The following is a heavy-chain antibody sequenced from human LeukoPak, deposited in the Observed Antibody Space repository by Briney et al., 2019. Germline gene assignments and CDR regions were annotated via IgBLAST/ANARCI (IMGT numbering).Heavy chain of an antibody. D-gene: IGHD5-18*01. V-gene: IGHV1-18*04. Sequence: GASVKVSCKASGYTFTGYYMHWVRQAPGQGLEWMGWISAYNGNTNYAQKLQGRVTMTTDTSTSTAYMELRSLISDDTAVYYCARRYSYGYYFDYWGQGTLVTVSS. CDR3: ARRYSYGYYFDY. J-gene: IGHJ4*02. CDR2: ISAYNGNT. CDR1: GYTFTGYY.